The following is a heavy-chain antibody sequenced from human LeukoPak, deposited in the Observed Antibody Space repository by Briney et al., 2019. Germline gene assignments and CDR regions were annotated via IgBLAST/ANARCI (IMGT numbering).Heavy chain of an antibody. Sequence: GGSLRLSCTASGFTFGDYAMSWVRQAPGKGPEWVSYIDARSGITYYADSVQGRFTISRDDARESVFLQMDGLRVDDTAVYYCARTYDFGRGPPGDAFDNWGPGTWVTVSS. D-gene: IGHD3-3*01. CDR3: ARTYDFGRGPPGDAFDN. J-gene: IGHJ3*02. CDR1: GFTFGDYA. V-gene: IGHV3-48*04. CDR2: IDARSGIT.